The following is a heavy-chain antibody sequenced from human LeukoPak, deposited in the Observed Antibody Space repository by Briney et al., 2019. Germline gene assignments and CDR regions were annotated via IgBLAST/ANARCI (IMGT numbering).Heavy chain of an antibody. V-gene: IGHV4-39*01. CDR1: GDSITTSSNY. J-gene: IGHJ4*02. D-gene: IGHD6-19*01. CDR2: VYRSGSS. CDR3: ARRGTSGWSYYFDF. Sequence: PSETLSLTCTVSGDSITTSSNYWGWIRQLPGKGLEWIGSVYRSGSSYYNPSLNNRVSISVDTSKNQFTLNLTSVTAADTAVYYCARRGTSGWSYYFDFWGQGSLLTVPS.